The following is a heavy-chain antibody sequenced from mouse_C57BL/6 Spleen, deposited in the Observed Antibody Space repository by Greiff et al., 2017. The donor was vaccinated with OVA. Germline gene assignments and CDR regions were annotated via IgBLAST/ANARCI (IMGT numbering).Heavy chain of an antibody. D-gene: IGHD1-1*01. Sequence: QVQLQQSGAELARPGASVKLSCKASGYTFTSYGISWVKQRTGQGLEWIGEIYPRSGNTYYNEKFKGKATLTADKSSSTAYMELRSLTSEDSAVYVCARAGAVGGHWYFDVWGTGTTVTVSS. CDR2: IYPRSGNT. V-gene: IGHV1-81*01. CDR1: GYTFTSYG. J-gene: IGHJ1*03. CDR3: ARAGAVGGHWYFDV.